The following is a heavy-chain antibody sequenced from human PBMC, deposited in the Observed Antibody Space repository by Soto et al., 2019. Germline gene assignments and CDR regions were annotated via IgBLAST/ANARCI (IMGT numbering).Heavy chain of an antibody. D-gene: IGHD3-22*01. CDR1: GFTFSHYY. J-gene: IGHJ4*02. CDR2: ISSSVSSI. V-gene: IGHV3-11*01. CDR3: ARDVSTMTLDF. Sequence: QVQLVESGGGLVKPGGSLRLSCAASGFTFSHYYMSWIRQAPGKGLESVSYISSSVSSIYYAAPVKGRFTISRDNAKNSLYLQMNSLRAEDTAVYYCARDVSTMTLDFWGQGTLVTVSA.